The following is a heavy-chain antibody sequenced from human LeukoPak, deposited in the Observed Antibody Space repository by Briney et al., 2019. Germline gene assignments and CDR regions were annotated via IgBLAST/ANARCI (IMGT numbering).Heavy chain of an antibody. CDR1: GFTFSSYA. Sequence: GGSLRLSCAASGFTFSSYAMSWVRQAPGKGLEWVSAISGSGGSTYYADSVKGRFTISRDNSKNTLYLQMNSLRAEDTAVYYCAKDQITRNYCTNGVCYSDYWGQGTLVTVSS. D-gene: IGHD2-8*01. CDR2: ISGSGGST. CDR3: AKDQITRNYCTNGVCYSDY. V-gene: IGHV3-23*01. J-gene: IGHJ4*02.